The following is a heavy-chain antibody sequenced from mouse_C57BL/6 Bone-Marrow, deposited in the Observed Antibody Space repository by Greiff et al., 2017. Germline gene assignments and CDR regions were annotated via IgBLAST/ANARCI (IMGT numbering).Heavy chain of an antibody. CDR2: ISYSGST. J-gene: IGHJ2*01. D-gene: IGHD1-1*01. V-gene: IGHV3-2*02. CDR3: ARWGYGSSYYVDY. CDR1: GYSITSDYA. Sequence: VQLKQSGPGLVKPSQSLSLTCPVTGYSITSDYAWNWIRQFPGNKLEWMGYISYSGSTSYNPSLKSRISITRDTSKNQFFLQLNSVTTEDTATYYCARWGYGSSYYVDYWGQGTTLTVSS.